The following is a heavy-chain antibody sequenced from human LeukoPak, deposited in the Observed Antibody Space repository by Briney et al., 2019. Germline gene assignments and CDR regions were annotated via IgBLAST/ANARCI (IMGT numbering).Heavy chain of an antibody. Sequence: PSETLSLACTVSGGSISSSSYYWGWIRPPRGKGLEWFGRIYYSGSTYYNPSLKSRVTISVDTSKNQFSLKLSSVTTADTAVYYCARDRGYSNYRGEDDWFDPWGQGTLVTVSS. CDR1: GGSISSSSYY. D-gene: IGHD4-11*01. CDR3: ARDRGYSNYRGEDDWFDP. J-gene: IGHJ5*02. CDR2: IYYSGST. V-gene: IGHV4-39*07.